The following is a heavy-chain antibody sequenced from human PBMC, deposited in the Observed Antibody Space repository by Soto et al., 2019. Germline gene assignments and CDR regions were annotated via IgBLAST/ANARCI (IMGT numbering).Heavy chain of an antibody. V-gene: IGHV3-30*18. D-gene: IGHD1-26*01. J-gene: IGHJ4*02. CDR3: GKGGEVGGVLGDH. CDR2: ISYDGSYQ. Sequence: QVQLVEAGGGVVQPGMSLRLSCEASGFAFNKFGMHWGRQAPGKGLEWVAFISYDGSYQYYADSVQGRLTITRDNSRNSLNMQLNSIRREDTAVYNCGKGGEVGGVLGDHWGQGNLGTVSS. CDR1: GFAFNKFG.